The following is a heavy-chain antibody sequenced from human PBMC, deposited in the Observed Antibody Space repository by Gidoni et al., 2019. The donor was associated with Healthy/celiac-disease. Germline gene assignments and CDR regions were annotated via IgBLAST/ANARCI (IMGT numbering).Heavy chain of an antibody. CDR1: GLTFSSYA. Sequence: VPLVASGGGVVQPGRSLRLSLAASGLTFSSYAMHRVRQAPGKGLEWVAVISYDGSNKYYADSVKGRFTISRDNSKNTLYLQMNSLRAEDTAVYYCARGHATGELDYWGQGTLVTVSS. D-gene: IGHD4-17*01. J-gene: IGHJ4*02. CDR2: ISYDGSNK. CDR3: ARGHATGELDY. V-gene: IGHV3-30-3*01.